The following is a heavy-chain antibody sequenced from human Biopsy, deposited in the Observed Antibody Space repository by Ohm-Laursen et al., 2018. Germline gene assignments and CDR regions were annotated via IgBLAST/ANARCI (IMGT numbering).Heavy chain of an antibody. Sequence: ASVKVSCKASGFTFNRSAMQWVRQARGKRLEWIGWIVVGGGNTNYAQKFQERVTITRDMSTSTAYMELSSLRSEDTAVYYCASRPNCGGDCSSGFDYWGQGTLVTVSS. V-gene: IGHV1-58*02. CDR1: GFTFNRSA. D-gene: IGHD2-21*02. J-gene: IGHJ4*02. CDR2: IVVGGGNT. CDR3: ASRPNCGGDCSSGFDY.